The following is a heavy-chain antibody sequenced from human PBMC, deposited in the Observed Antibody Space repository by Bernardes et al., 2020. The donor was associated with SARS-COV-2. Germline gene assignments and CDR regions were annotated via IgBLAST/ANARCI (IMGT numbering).Heavy chain of an antibody. J-gene: IGHJ4*02. D-gene: IGHD6-6*01. CDR2: INQDGSET. Sequence: GGSLRLSCAASGFTFSTFWMTWVRQAPGKGLEWVANINQDGSETFYVDSVKGRFTISRDNAKNSLFMEMNTLRAEDTAVYYCARFYSTSSFDFDYWGQGTLVTVSS. CDR3: ARFYSTSSFDFDY. CDR1: GFTFSTFW. V-gene: IGHV3-7*01.